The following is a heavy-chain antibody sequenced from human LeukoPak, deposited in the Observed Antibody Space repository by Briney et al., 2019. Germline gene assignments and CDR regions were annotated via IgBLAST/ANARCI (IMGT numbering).Heavy chain of an antibody. D-gene: IGHD3-3*01. Sequence: AGGSLRLSCAASGFTFSDYYMSWIRQAPGKGLEWVAVISYDGSNKYYADSVKGRFTISRDNSKNTLYLQMNSLRAEDTAVYYCARDGSIRFLEWLPSGGTFDYWGQGTLVTVSS. CDR1: GFTFSDYY. J-gene: IGHJ4*02. CDR3: ARDGSIRFLEWLPSGGTFDY. CDR2: ISYDGSNK. V-gene: IGHV3-30-3*01.